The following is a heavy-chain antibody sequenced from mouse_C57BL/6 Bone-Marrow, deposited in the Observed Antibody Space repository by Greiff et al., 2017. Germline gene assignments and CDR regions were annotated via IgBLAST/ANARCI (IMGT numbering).Heavy chain of an antibody. CDR2: IRSKSSNYAT. CDR3: VSLMDY. J-gene: IGHJ4*01. CDR1: GFTFNTYA. Sequence: EVQLQQSGGGLVQPKGSLKLSCAASGFTFNTYAMHWVRQAPGKGLEWVACIRSKSSNYATYYADSVTDRFTISRDDSQSMLSLQMNNLKTEDTAMYYCVSLMDYWGQGTSVTVSS. V-gene: IGHV10-3*01.